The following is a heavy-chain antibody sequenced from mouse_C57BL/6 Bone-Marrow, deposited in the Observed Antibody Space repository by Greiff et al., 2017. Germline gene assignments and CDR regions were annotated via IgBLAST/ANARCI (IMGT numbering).Heavy chain of an antibody. CDR1: GYTFTSYW. D-gene: IGHD2-1*01. CDR2: IYPGSGST. J-gene: IGHJ3*01. Sequence: VQLQQPGAELVKPGASVKMSCKASGYTFTSYWITWVKQRPGQGLEWIGDIYPGSGSTNYNEKFKSKATLTVDTSSSTAYMQLSSLTSEDSAVYYCASRPVYYGNYGFAYWGQGTLVTVSA. V-gene: IGHV1-55*01. CDR3: ASRPVYYGNYGFAY.